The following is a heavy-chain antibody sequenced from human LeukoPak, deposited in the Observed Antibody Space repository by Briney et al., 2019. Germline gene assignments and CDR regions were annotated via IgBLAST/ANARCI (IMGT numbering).Heavy chain of an antibody. J-gene: IGHJ3*02. D-gene: IGHD3-10*01. V-gene: IGHV4-59*12. CDR3: ARGEAFDI. CDR1: GGSISSYY. CDR2: IYYSGST. Sequence: SETLSLTCTVSGGSISSYYWSWIRQPPGKGLEWIGYIYYSGSTNYNPSLKSRVTISVDTSKNQFSLQLNSVTPEDTAVYYCARGEAFDIWGQGTMVTVSS.